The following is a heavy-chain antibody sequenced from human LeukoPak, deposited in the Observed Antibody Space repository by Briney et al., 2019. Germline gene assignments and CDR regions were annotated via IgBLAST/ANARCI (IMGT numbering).Heavy chain of an antibody. CDR1: GGSFSGYY. V-gene: IGHV4-34*01. D-gene: IGHD2-2*01. J-gene: IGHJ6*03. Sequence: SETLSLTCAVYGGSFSGYYWSWIRQPPGKGLEWIGEINHSGSTNYNPSLKSRVTISVDTSKNQFSLKLSSVIAADTAVYYCARTTEGYCSSASCFGFSYSYYMDVWGKGTTVTISS. CDR2: INHSGST. CDR3: ARTTEGYCSSASCFGFSYSYYMDV.